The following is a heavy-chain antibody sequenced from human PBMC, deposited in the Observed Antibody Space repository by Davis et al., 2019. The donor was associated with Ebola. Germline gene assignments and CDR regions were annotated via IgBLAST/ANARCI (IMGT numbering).Heavy chain of an antibody. Sequence: PGGSLRLSCAASGFTFSSYSMNWVRQAPGKGLEWVSYISSSSSTIYYADSVKGRFTISRDNAKNSLYLQMNSLRDEDTAVYYCARGEIVVVPARPPDFDYWGQGTLVTVSS. J-gene: IGHJ4*02. CDR2: ISSSSSTI. CDR1: GFTFSSYS. D-gene: IGHD2-2*01. V-gene: IGHV3-48*02. CDR3: ARGEIVVVPARPPDFDY.